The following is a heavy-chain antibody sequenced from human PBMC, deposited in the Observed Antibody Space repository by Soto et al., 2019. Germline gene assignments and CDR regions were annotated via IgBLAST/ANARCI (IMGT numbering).Heavy chain of an antibody. CDR2: IYYSGST. V-gene: IGHV4-31*03. J-gene: IGHJ4*02. CDR3: ARSEPYYYDSSGPYYFDY. CDR1: GGSISSGGYY. Sequence: PSETLSLTCTVSGGSISSGGYYWSWIRQHPGKGLEWIGYIYYSGSTYYNPSLKSRVTISVDTSKNQFSLKLSSVTAADTAVYYCARSEPYYYDSSGPYYFDYWGQGTLVTVSS. D-gene: IGHD3-22*01.